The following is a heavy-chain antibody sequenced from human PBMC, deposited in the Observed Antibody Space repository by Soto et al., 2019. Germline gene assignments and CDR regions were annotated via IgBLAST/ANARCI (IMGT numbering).Heavy chain of an antibody. CDR2: IYYSGST. J-gene: IGHJ4*02. Sequence: SETLSLTCTVSGGSISIGDYYWSWIRQPPGKGLEWIGYIYYSGSTYYNPSLKSRVTISVDTSKNQFSLKLSSVTAADTAVYYCASHPDSDYGSGSFPGLRYYFDYWGQGTLVTVSS. CDR1: GGSISIGDYY. V-gene: IGHV4-30-4*01. D-gene: IGHD3-10*01. CDR3: ASHPDSDYGSGSFPGLRYYFDY.